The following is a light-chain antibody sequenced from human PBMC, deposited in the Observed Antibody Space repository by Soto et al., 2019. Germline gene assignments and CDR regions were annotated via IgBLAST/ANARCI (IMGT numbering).Light chain of an antibody. J-gene: IGLJ1*01. Sequence: QSVLTQPASVSGSPGQSITISCTGTSSDVGNYNLVSWYQQHPGKVPKLILFEVNKRPSGVSGRFSGSKSGSTASLTISGLQAEDEADYYCCSFTSSNTHVFGTGTKVTVL. CDR2: EVN. V-gene: IGLV2-23*02. CDR3: CSFTSSNTHV. CDR1: SSDVGNYNL.